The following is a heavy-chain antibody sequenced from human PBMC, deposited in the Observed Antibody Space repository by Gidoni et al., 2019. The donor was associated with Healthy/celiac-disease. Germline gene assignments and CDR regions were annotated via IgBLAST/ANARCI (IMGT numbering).Heavy chain of an antibody. Sequence: QVQLVESGGGVVQPGRSLRLSCAASGFTFSSDRMHWVRQAPGKGLEWVAVISYDGSNKYYADSVKGRFTISRDNSKNTLYLQMNSLRAEDTAVYYCARAAMITFGGVIVPEDYWGQGTLVTVSS. CDR1: GFTFSSDR. V-gene: IGHV3-30*19. D-gene: IGHD3-16*02. J-gene: IGHJ4*02. CDR2: ISYDGSNK. CDR3: ARAAMITFGGVIVPEDY.